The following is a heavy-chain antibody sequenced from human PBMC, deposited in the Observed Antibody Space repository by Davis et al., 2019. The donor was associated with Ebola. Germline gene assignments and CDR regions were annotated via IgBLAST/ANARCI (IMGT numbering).Heavy chain of an antibody. CDR2: INSHGGGA. V-gene: IGHV1-2*02. CDR3: ATARGG. CDR1: GDTFKTYF. J-gene: IGHJ4*02. D-gene: IGHD3-10*01. Sequence: ASVKVSCKASGDTFKTYFIHWVRQAPGQGLEHMGWINSHGGGANYAQKFQDRVTMTRDTSISTAYMEVSRLRSDDTAVYYCATARGGWGQGTLVTVSS.